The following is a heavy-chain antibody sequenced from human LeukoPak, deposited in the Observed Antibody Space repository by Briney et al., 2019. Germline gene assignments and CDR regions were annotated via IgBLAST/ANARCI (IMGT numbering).Heavy chain of an antibody. J-gene: IGHJ4*02. CDR2: ISSSGSII. Sequence: GGSLRLSCAASGFTFSSYEINWVRQAPGKGLEWVSHISSSGSIIYYADSVKGRFTISRDNSKNTLYLQMNSLRAEDTAVYYCAGATSSSWSLLDYWGQGTLVTVSS. CDR3: AGATSSSWSLLDY. V-gene: IGHV3-48*03. D-gene: IGHD6-13*01. CDR1: GFTFSSYE.